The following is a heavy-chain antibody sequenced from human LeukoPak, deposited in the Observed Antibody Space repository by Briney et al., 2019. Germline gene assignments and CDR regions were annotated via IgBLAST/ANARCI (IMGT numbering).Heavy chain of an antibody. V-gene: IGHV1-58*01. D-gene: IGHD5-18*01. CDR1: GFTFTSSA. J-gene: IGHJ4*02. CDR3: AARLQSATWPVDC. CDR2: IVVGSGNT. Sequence: SVKVSCKASGFTFTSSAVQWVRQARGQRLEWIGWIVVGSGNTNYAQKFQERVTITRDMSTSTAYMELSSLRSEDTAVYYCAARLQSATWPVDCWGQGTLVTVSS.